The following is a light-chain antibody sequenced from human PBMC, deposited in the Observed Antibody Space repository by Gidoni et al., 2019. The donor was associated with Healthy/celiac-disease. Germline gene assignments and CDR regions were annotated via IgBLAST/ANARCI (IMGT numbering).Light chain of an antibody. CDR1: SLRSYY. J-gene: IGLJ2*01. CDR3: NSRDSSGNHLV. V-gene: IGLV3-19*01. CDR2: GKN. Sequence: SSELTHDPAVSVPLGQTVRITCHGDSLRSYYASWYQQKPGQAPVLVIYGKNNRPSGIPDRFSGSSSGNTASLTITGAQAEDEADYYCNSRDSSGNHLVFGGGTKLTVL.